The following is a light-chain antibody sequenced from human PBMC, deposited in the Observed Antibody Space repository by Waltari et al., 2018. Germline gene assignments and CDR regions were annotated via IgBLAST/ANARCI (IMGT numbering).Light chain of an antibody. Sequence: QSALTPPASVSGSPVQSLTIPCTGTSSDVGRHNLVSWYQQHPGKAPKRMIYEGSKRPSGVSNRFSGSKSGNTASLTISGLQAEDEADYYCCSYAGRVFGGGTKLTVL. CDR2: EGS. CDR1: SSDVGRHNL. CDR3: CSYAGRV. J-gene: IGLJ3*02. V-gene: IGLV2-23*01.